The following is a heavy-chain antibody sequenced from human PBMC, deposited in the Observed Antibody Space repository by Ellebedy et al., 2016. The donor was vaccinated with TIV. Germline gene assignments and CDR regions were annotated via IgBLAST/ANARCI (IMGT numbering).Heavy chain of an antibody. J-gene: IGHJ4*02. CDR3: TTEESITGPDY. V-gene: IGHV3-15*01. CDR2: IKSKTDGGTT. D-gene: IGHD1-20*01. Sequence: GESLKISCAASGFTFSNAWMSWVRQAPGKGLEWVGRIKSKTDGGTTDYAAPVKGRFTISRDDSKNTLYLQMNSLKTEDTAVYYCTTEESITGPDYWGQGTLVTVSS. CDR1: GFTFSNAW.